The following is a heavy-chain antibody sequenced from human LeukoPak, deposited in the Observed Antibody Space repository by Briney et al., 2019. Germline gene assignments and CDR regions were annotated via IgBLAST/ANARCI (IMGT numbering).Heavy chain of an antibody. D-gene: IGHD3-10*01. CDR3: ARRRVLLWFRLNNWFDP. V-gene: IGHV4-34*01. CDR1: LYSMNSGYY. Sequence: SETLSLTCRVSLYSMNSGYYCSWIRQPPGKGRELIGEINHIGSTNYNPSLKSRVTISVDTSKNQFSLKLSSVTAADTAVYYCARRRVLLWFRLNNWFDPWGQGTLVTVSS. CDR2: INHIGST. J-gene: IGHJ5*02.